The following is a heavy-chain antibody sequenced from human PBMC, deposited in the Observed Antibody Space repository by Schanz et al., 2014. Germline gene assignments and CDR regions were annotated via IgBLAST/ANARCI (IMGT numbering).Heavy chain of an antibody. J-gene: IGHJ6*02. CDR3: ARAKRFGDMDV. V-gene: IGHV1-18*01. CDR2: ISPYNGNT. CDR1: RYTFNTYG. D-gene: IGHD3-10*01. Sequence: QVQVVQSGAEVKKPGASVKVSCEASRYTFNTYGLNWVRQAPGQGLEWMGWISPYNGNTNYAQKLQGRVTMTADTSTSTAYMDLRNLRSDDTAVYYCARAKRFGDMDVWGQGTTVTVSS.